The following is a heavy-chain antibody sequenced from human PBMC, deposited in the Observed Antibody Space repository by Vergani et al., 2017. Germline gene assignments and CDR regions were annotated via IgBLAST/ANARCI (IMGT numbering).Heavy chain of an antibody. D-gene: IGHD4-17*01. CDR2: IHRSGST. J-gene: IGHJ5*02. CDR3: ARHVSYGDSNFPGDWFDP. Sequence: QLQLQESDPGLVKPSETLSLTCTVSGGSIRSTFYYWGWIRQPPGKGLEWIGTIHRSGSTYYNPSLKSLGTISVDTSKNQLSLKLTSVTAVDTALYYCARHVSYGDSNFPGDWFDPWGQGTLVTVSS. CDR1: GGSIRSTFYY. V-gene: IGHV4-39*01.